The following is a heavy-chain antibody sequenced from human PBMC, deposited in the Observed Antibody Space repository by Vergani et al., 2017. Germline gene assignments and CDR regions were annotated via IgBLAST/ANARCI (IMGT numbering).Heavy chain of an antibody. V-gene: IGHV3-53*04. Sequence: EVQLVESGGGLVQPGGSLRLSCAASGLTVSSNYMSWVRQAPGKGLEWVSIIYGGDNTYYVDSGKGRFTISRHSSKNTLFLQMNSLRAEDTAVYYCARDNRGYDYYYGTDVWGQGTTVTVSS. D-gene: IGHD2/OR15-2a*01. J-gene: IGHJ6*02. CDR3: ARDNRGYDYYYGTDV. CDR2: IYGGDNT. CDR1: GLTVSSNY.